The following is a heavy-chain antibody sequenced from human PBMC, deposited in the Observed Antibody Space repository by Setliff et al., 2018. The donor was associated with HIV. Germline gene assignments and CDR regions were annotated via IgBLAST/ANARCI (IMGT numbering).Heavy chain of an antibody. D-gene: IGHD6-19*01. Sequence: GGSLSLSCAASGFTVNSNYMSWVRQAPGKGLEWVSVIYSGGATNYADSVKGRFTISRDSSKDTLYLQMNSLRADDTAVYYCARSSGLYYLDYWGQGTVVTVSS. CDR2: IYSGGAT. J-gene: IGHJ4*02. CDR1: GFTVNSNY. V-gene: IGHV3-53*01. CDR3: ARSSGLYYLDY.